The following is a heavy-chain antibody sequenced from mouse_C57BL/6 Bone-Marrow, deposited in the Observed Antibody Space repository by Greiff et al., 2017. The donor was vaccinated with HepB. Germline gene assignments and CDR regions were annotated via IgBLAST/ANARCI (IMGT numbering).Heavy chain of an antibody. CDR3: ARPYGNFSMDY. V-gene: IGHV1-85*01. CDR2: IYPRDGST. CDR1: GYTFTSYD. J-gene: IGHJ4*01. D-gene: IGHD2-1*01. Sequence: VQLQQSGPELVKPGASVKLSCKASGYTFTSYDINWVKQRPGQGLEWIGWIYPRDGSTKYNEKFKGKAKLTVATSSSTAYMELHSLTSEDSAVYFCARPYGNFSMDYWGQGTSVTVSS.